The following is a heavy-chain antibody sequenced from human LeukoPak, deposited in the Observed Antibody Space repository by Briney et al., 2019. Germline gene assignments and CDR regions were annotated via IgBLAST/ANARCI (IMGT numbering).Heavy chain of an antibody. Sequence: PGGSLRLSCAASGFTFSSYSMNWVRQAPGKGLEWVSYISSSSSTIYYADSVKGRFTISRDNAKNSLYLQMNSLRAEDTAVYYCAKVGSSAIEQPIDYWGQGTLVTVSS. CDR2: ISSSSSTI. CDR1: GFTFSSYS. D-gene: IGHD3-10*01. V-gene: IGHV3-48*04. J-gene: IGHJ4*02. CDR3: AKVGSSAIEQPIDY.